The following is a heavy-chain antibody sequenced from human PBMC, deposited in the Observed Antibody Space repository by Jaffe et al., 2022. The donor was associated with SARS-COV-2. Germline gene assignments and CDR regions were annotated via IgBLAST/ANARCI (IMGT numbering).Heavy chain of an antibody. Sequence: QVQLVESGGGVVQPGRSLRLSCAASGFTFNSYGMHWVRQAPGKGLEWVAIIWYDGSKKYYADSVKGRFTISRDNSRNTVYLQMNSLRAEDTAVFYCAREGYPHSTDYGTLDSWGQGTLVTVSS. D-gene: IGHD3-22*01. CDR2: IWYDGSKK. V-gene: IGHV3-33*01. CDR3: AREGYPHSTDYGTLDS. CDR1: GFTFNSYG. J-gene: IGHJ4*02.